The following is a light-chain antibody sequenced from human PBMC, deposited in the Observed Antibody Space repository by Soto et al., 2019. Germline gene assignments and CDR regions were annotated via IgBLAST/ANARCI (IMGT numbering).Light chain of an antibody. J-gene: IGKJ1*01. Sequence: SLAVSLGERATINCKSSQSVLYSSNNKNYLAWYQQRPGEPPKLLIYWASTRDSGVPDRFSGGGSGTDFTLTISSLQAEDVALYYCQQYYSSPWTFGQGTKVEVE. CDR3: QQYYSSPWT. CDR1: QSVLYSSNNKNY. CDR2: WAS. V-gene: IGKV4-1*01.